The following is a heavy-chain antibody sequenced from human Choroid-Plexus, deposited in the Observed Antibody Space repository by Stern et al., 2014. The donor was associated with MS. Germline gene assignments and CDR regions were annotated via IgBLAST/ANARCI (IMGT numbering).Heavy chain of an antibody. CDR3: ARATLGGLDWYFDL. CDR1: GYSISSGGYY. J-gene: IGHJ2*01. D-gene: IGHD3-16*01. CDR2: INYSGRT. V-gene: IGHV4-31*03. Sequence: QVQLQESGPGLAKPSQTLSLTCTVSGYSISSGGYYWSWIRQHPGKGLEWIGYINYSGRTYYKPSLKSRVTISVDTSKNTFSLKLTSVTAADTAVYYCARATLGGLDWYFDLWGRGTLVTASS.